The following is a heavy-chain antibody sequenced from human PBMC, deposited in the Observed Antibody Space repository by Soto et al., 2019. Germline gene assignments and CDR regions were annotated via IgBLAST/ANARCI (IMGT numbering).Heavy chain of an antibody. CDR1: GGTFSSYA. J-gene: IGHJ4*02. D-gene: IGHD3-16*02. Sequence: QVQLVQSGAEVKKPGSSVKVSCKASGGTFSSYAISWVRQAPGQGLEWMGGIIPIFGRANYAKKVQGRVTITADESTGTAYMELSSLRSEDTAVYSCARDLGLGELSTCFDYWGTGTLVTVSS. CDR3: ARDLGLGELSTCFDY. V-gene: IGHV1-69*01. CDR2: IIPIFGRA.